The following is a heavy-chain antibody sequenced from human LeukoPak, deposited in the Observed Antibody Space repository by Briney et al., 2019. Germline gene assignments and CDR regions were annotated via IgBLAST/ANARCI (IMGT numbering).Heavy chain of an antibody. V-gene: IGHV4-39*01. D-gene: IGHD3-10*01. CDR3: ARHQGYYYGSGSYYPYYFDY. Sequence: SETLSLTCTVSGDSISTSSSYWGWIRLPPGKGLEWIGTIYYTGNAYYTPSLKSRVTISVDTSKDQFSLKLSSATAADTAVYYCARHQGYYYGSGSYYPYYFDYWGQGTLVTVSS. J-gene: IGHJ4*02. CDR2: IYYTGNA. CDR1: GDSISTSSSY.